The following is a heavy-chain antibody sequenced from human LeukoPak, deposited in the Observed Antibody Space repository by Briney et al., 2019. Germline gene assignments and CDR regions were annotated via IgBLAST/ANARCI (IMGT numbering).Heavy chain of an antibody. Sequence: SETLSLTCTVSGGSISSSSYYWGWIRQPPGKGLEWIGSIYYSGSTYYKPSLKSRVTISVDTSKNQFSLKLSSVTAADTAVYFXARQGRRMGYDFWSGYRHFDYWGQGTLVTVSS. CDR2: IYYSGST. V-gene: IGHV4-39*01. D-gene: IGHD3-3*01. CDR3: ARQGRRMGYDFWSGYRHFDY. CDR1: GGSISSSSYY. J-gene: IGHJ4*02.